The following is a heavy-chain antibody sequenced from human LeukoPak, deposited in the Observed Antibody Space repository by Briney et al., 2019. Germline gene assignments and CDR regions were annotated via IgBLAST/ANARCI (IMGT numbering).Heavy chain of an antibody. CDR1: GGSISSYY. D-gene: IGHD2-21*02. V-gene: IGHV4-59*01. CDR3: ARDTRGGGDSVYYYYMDV. CDR2: IYYSGST. J-gene: IGHJ6*03. Sequence: SETLSLTCTVSGGSISSYYWSWIRQPPGKGLEWIGYIYYSGSTNYNPSLKSRVTISVDTSKNQFSLKLSSVTAADTAVYYCARDTRGGGDSVYYYYMDVWGKGTTVTVSS.